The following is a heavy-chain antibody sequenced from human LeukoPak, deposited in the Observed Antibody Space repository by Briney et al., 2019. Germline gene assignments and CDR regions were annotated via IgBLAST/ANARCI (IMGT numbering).Heavy chain of an antibody. D-gene: IGHD3-9*01. CDR1: GGSISSFY. CDR2: IYHSGST. J-gene: IGHJ4*02. CDR3: ARDHGRTILEY. V-gene: IGHV4-38-2*02. Sequence: PSETLSLTCTVSGGSISSFYWGWIRQPPGKGLEWIGSIYHSGSTYYNPSLKSRVTISVDTSKNQFSLKLSSVTAADTAVYYCARDHGRTILEYWGQGTLVTVSS.